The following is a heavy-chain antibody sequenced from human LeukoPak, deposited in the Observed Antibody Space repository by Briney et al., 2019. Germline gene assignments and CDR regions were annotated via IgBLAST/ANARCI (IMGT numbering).Heavy chain of an antibody. V-gene: IGHV1-69*04. Sequence: SVKVSCKVSGGTFNVYGVSWVRQAPGQGLEWMGRIIPTLDRTKYARSFQGRVTITADKSTTTVYTDLSSLRPEDTAVYYCARWILPGDSLPTYYYNPVVDNWFDPWGKGPLVTVSS. J-gene: IGHJ5*02. CDR1: GGTFNVYG. CDR2: IIPTLDRT. CDR3: ARWILPGDSLPTYYYNPVVDNWFDP. D-gene: IGHD3-9*01.